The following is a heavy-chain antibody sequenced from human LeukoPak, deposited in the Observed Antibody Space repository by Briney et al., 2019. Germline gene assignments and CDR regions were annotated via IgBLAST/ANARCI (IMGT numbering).Heavy chain of an antibody. CDR1: GFTFSSYS. D-gene: IGHD3-22*01. J-gene: IGHJ4*02. CDR2: ISSSSSYI. V-gene: IGHV3-21*01. CDR3: ARDLIYYDSSGSDY. Sequence: GGSLRLSCAASGFTFSSYSMNWVRQAPGKGLEWVSSISSSSSYIYYADSVKGRFTISRDNAKNSLYLQMNSLRAEDTAVYYCARDLIYYDSSGSDYWGQGTLVTVSS.